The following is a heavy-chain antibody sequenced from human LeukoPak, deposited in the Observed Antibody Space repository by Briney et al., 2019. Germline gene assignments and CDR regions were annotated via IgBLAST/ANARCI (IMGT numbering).Heavy chain of an antibody. CDR1: GYTFTGYY. D-gene: IGHD1-1*01. Sequence: ASVKVSCKASGYTFTGYYMHWVRQAPGQGLEWMGRINPNSGGTNYAQKFQGRVTMTRDTSNSTAYMELSRLRSDVTAVYYCAIDGPPGTPLLYNWFDPWGQGTLVTVSS. V-gene: IGHV1-2*02. J-gene: IGHJ5*02. CDR3: AIDGPPGTPLLYNWFDP. CDR2: INPNSGGT.